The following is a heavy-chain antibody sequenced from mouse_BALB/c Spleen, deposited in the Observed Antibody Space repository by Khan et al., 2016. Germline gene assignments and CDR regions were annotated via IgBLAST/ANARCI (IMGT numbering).Heavy chain of an antibody. J-gene: IGHJ2*01. CDR1: GYTFTSYW. V-gene: IGHV1S81*02. CDR2: TNPTNGRT. Sequence: QVRLQQSGAELVKAGASVKMSCKASGYTFTSYWMHWVKQRLGQGLEWFAETNPTNGRTYYNEKFKSKATLTVDKSSSTAYMLLSGPTFEDSAVHYCARIKKIVATYFDYWGQGTTLTVSS. D-gene: IGHD1-1*01. CDR3: ARIKKIVATYFDY.